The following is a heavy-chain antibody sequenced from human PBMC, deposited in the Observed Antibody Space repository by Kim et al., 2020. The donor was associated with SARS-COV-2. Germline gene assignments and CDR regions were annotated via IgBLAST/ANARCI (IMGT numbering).Heavy chain of an antibody. CDR1: GFTFSSYA. V-gene: IGHV3-23*03. CDR3: AKDHGRDFWSGYYGGMDPYFDY. D-gene: IGHD3-3*01. CDR2: IYSGGSST. J-gene: IGHJ4*02. Sequence: GGSLRLSCAASGFTFSSYAMSWVRQAPGKGLEWVSVIYSGGSSTYYADSVKGRFTISRDNSKNTLYLQMNSLRAEDTAVYYCAKDHGRDFWSGYYGGMDPYFDYWGQGTLVTVSS.